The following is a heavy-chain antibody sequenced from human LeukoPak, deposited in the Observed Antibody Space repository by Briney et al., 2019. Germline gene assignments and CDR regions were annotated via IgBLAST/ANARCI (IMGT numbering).Heavy chain of an antibody. V-gene: IGHV3-30*18. CDR3: AKRGTYSSSWYGMDY. Sequence: SWGSLRLSCAASGFTFSNYGMHWVRQAPGKGLEWVAVISYDGSNKYYADSVKGRYTNSRDNSKNTLYLQMNSLRADDTAVYYCAKRGTYSSSWYGMDYWGQGTLVTVSS. CDR2: ISYDGSNK. CDR1: GFTFSNYG. D-gene: IGHD6-13*01. J-gene: IGHJ4*02.